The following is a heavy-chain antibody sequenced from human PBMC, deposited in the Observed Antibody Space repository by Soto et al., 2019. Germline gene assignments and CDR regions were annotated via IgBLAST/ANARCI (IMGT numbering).Heavy chain of an antibody. Sequence: PSETLSLTCTVSGGSISSYYWSWIRQPPGKGLEWIGYIYHSVSTNYNPSLKSRVTISVDTSKNQFSLKLSSVTAADTAVYYCARGLGVRPNYYYYHYGMAVWGQETTGIVS. CDR1: GGSISSYY. CDR3: ARGLGVRPNYYYYHYGMAV. J-gene: IGHJ6*02. CDR2: IYHSVST. V-gene: IGHV4-59*01. D-gene: IGHD3-10*02.